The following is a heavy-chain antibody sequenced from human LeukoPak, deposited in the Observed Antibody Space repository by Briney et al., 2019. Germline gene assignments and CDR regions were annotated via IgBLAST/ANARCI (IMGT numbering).Heavy chain of an antibody. CDR2: ISANNGST. D-gene: IGHD2-2*01. V-gene: IGHV1-18*01. CDR1: GYTFTTYG. Sequence: GASVKVSCKASGYTFTTYGISWVRQAPGQGLEWTGWISANNGSTNYARKLQGRVTMTTDTSTSTAYMELRSLRSDDSAVHFCARDEEEYCTSASCYYFDYWGQGTLVTVSS. J-gene: IGHJ4*02. CDR3: ARDEEEYCTSASCYYFDY.